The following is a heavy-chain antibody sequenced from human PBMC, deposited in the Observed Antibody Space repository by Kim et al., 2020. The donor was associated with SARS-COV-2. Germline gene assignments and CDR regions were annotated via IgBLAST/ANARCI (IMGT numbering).Heavy chain of an antibody. CDR2: IYYSGST. Sequence: SETLSLTCTVSGGSISSSSYYWGWIRQPPGKGLEWIGSIYYSGSTYYNPSLKSRVTISVDTSKNQFSLKLSSVTAADTAVYYCARHAADTMIVVVSFPSWFDYWGQGTLVPVSS. CDR1: GGSISSSSYY. V-gene: IGHV4-39*01. D-gene: IGHD3-22*01. J-gene: IGHJ4*02. CDR3: ARHAADTMIVVVSFPSWFDY.